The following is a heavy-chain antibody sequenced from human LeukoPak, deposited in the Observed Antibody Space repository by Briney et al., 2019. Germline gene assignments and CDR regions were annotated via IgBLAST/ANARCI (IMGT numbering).Heavy chain of an antibody. CDR3: AREAVTIFGLVRTQTPKGPHRFDP. D-gene: IGHD3-3*01. CDR2: INPSGGTT. J-gene: IGHJ5*02. V-gene: IGHV1-46*01. Sequence: ASVKVSCKASGYTFTSYYMHWVRQAPGQGLEWMGIINPSGGTTNCAQKFQGRVTMTRDMSTTTVYMHLSSLRSEDTAVYYCAREAVTIFGLVRTQTPKGPHRFDPWGQGTLVTVSS. CDR1: GYTFTSYY.